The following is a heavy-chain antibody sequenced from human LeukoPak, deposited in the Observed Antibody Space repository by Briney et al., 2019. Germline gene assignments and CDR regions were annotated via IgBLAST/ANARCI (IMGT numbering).Heavy chain of an antibody. CDR2: IYPGDSDT. CDR1: GCVVTSYW. V-gene: IGHV5-51*01. CDR3: ARHSSPYYFPY. J-gene: IGHJ4*02. Sequence: AGSPMMYLKGSGCVVTSYWVDLVRQLPRKGLEWMGIIYPGDSDTRYSPSFQGQVTISADKSISTAYLQWSSLKASDTAMYYCARHSSPYYFPYWGQGTLVTVSS.